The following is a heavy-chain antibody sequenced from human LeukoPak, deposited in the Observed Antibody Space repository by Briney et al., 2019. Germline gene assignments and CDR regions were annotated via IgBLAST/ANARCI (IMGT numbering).Heavy chain of an antibody. CDR3: SNSIDFDYGDYYFDC. CDR1: GGSISSGSYY. V-gene: IGHV4-61*02. D-gene: IGHD4-17*01. Sequence: PSEILSLSCNVSGGSISSGSYYWSWIRQPAWKGLEWIGRIYTSGSTNYNSSLKSRDTISLGKSKNQFSLNLSSLTAADTAVFYCSNSIDFDYGDYYFDCWGQGALVTIAS. CDR2: IYTSGST. J-gene: IGHJ4*02.